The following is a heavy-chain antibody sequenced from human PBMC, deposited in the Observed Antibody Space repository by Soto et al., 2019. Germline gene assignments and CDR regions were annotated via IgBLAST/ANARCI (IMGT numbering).Heavy chain of an antibody. CDR3: ARVPIFAPRDCSGGSCYSYFDY. V-gene: IGHV3-30-3*01. CDR1: GFTFSSYA. J-gene: IGHJ4*02. Sequence: TGGSLRLSCAASGFTFSSYAMHWVRQAPGKGLEWVAVISYDGSNKYYADSVKGRFTISRDNSKNTLYLQMNSLRAEDTAVYYCARVPIFAPRDCSGGSCYSYFDYWGQGTLVTVSS. D-gene: IGHD2-15*01. CDR2: ISYDGSNK.